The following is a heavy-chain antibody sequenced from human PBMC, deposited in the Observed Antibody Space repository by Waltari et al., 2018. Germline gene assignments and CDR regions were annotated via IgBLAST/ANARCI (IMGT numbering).Heavy chain of an antibody. J-gene: IGHJ4*02. D-gene: IGHD5-18*01. V-gene: IGHV4-59*07. CDR2: IYYNEST. CDR3: ARFLPDRGYNEGYNY. CDR1: GGSINSYY. Sequence: QVQLQESGPGLVKPSDTLSLTCTVTGGSINSYYWSWIRLPPGKGLEWIGDIYYNESTSYSPTLRSRVTISVDTSKNQFSLKLSSVNGADTAVYYWARFLPDRGYNEGYNYWGQGTPGTDSA.